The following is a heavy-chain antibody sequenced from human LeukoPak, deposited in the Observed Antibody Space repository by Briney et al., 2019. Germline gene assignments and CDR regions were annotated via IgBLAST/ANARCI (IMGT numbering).Heavy chain of an antibody. CDR2: IYSGGGT. V-gene: IGHV3-53*01. D-gene: IGHD2-21*01. J-gene: IGHJ5*02. Sequence: PGGSLRLSCAASGFTVSNNYMSWVRRAPGKGLEWVSLIYSGGGTYYAASVKGRVTISRDTSKNTLYLQMNSLRAADTAVYYCSRNSGELGAWGQGTLVTVSS. CDR3: SRNSGELGA. CDR1: GFTVSNNY.